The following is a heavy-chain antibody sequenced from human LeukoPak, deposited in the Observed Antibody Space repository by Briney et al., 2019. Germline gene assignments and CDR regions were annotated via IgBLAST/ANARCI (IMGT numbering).Heavy chain of an antibody. Sequence: SETLSLTCSVSGDSISSHYWSWLRQPPGKGLEWIGYIYYSGSTNYNPSLESRVTISVDTSKNQFSLKLSSLTAADTAVYYCARGASYFDFWSGYSSSLYLDFWGQGTLVTVSS. CDR3: ARGASYFDFWSGYSSSLYLDF. CDR2: IYYSGST. CDR1: GDSISSHY. D-gene: IGHD3-3*01. V-gene: IGHV4-59*11. J-gene: IGHJ4*02.